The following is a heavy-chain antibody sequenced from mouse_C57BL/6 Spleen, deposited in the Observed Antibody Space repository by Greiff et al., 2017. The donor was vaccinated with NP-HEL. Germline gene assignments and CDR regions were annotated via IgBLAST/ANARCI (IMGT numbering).Heavy chain of an antibody. CDR1: GFNIKDYY. CDR2: IDPEDGDT. V-gene: IGHV14-1*01. J-gene: IGHJ1*03. CDR3: TTCGSSYSWYFDV. D-gene: IGHD1-1*01. Sequence: EVQLQESGAELVRPGASVKLSCTASGFNIKDYYMHWVKQRPEQGLEWIGRIDPEDGDTEYAPKFQGKATMTADTSSNTAYLQLSSLTSEDTAVYYCTTCGSSYSWYFDVWGTGTTVTVSS.